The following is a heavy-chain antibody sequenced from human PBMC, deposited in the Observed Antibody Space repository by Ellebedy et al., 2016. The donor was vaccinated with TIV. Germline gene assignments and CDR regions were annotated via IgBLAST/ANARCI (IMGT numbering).Heavy chain of an antibody. J-gene: IGHJ6*02. CDR1: GFTFSDYY. Sequence: PGGSLRLSCAASGFTFSDYYMSWIRQAPGKGLEWVSYISSSGSTIYYADSVKGRFTISRDNSKNTLYLQMNSLRAEDTAVYYCASGSIVVVPAAMDHYYGMDVWGQGTTVTVSS. D-gene: IGHD2-2*01. CDR2: ISSSGSTI. V-gene: IGHV3-11*04. CDR3: ASGSIVVVPAAMDHYYGMDV.